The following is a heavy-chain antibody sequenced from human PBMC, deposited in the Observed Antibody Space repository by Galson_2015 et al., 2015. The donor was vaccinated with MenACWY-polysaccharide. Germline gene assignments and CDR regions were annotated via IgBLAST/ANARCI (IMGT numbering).Heavy chain of an antibody. CDR2: INSDETST. CDR1: EFDFSTYW. CDR3: ARGHYDLWSRYRHYYFGLDV. J-gene: IGHJ6*01. D-gene: IGHD3-3*01. V-gene: IGHV3-74*01. Sequence: SLRLSCAASEFDFSTYWMHWVRQVPGKGPVWVSRINSDETSTSYADSVKGRFSISRDNAKSTLYLQMNSLRAEDTAVYYCARGHYDLWSRYRHYYFGLDVWGQGTTVTVSS.